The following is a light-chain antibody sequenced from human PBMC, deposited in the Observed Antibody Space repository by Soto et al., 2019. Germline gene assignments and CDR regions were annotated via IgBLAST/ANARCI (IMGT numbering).Light chain of an antibody. Sequence: DIQMTQSPSSLSASVGDRVTITCRASQSISSYLNWYQQKPGKAPKLLIYAASSLQSGVPSRFSGSRSGTDFTLTISSLPPEDFATYYCQQSYSTPFTFGQGTRLEMK. CDR2: AAS. CDR1: QSISSY. V-gene: IGKV1-39*01. CDR3: QQSYSTPFT. J-gene: IGKJ5*01.